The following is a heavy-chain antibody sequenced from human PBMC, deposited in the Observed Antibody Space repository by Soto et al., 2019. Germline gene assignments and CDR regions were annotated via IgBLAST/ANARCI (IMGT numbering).Heavy chain of an antibody. CDR3: ARDRGGNGPDNYDY. D-gene: IGHD3-16*01. CDR1: GFTFSSYW. CDR2: IKQDGSEK. V-gene: IGHV3-7*05. J-gene: IGHJ4*02. Sequence: GGSLRLSCAASGFTFSSYWMSWVRQAPGKGLEWVANIKQDGSEKYYVDSVKGRFTISRDNAKNSLYLQMNSLRAEDTAVYYCARDRGGNGPDNYDYWGQGTLVTVSS.